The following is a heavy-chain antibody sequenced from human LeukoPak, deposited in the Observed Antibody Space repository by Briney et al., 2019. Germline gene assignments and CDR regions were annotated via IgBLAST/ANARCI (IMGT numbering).Heavy chain of an antibody. CDR3: ARGYDYVWGSYRAPFDY. V-gene: IGHV1-69*05. Sequence: SVKVSCKASGGTFSGYAISWVRQAPGQGLEWMGGIIPIFGTANYAQKFQGRVTITTDESTSTAYMELSSLRSEDTAVYYCARGYDYVWGSYRAPFDYWGQGTLVTVSS. CDR2: IIPIFGTA. D-gene: IGHD3-16*02. J-gene: IGHJ4*02. CDR1: GGTFSGYA.